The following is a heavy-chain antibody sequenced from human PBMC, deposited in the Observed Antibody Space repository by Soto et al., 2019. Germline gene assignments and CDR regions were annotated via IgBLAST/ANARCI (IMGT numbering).Heavy chain of an antibody. D-gene: IGHD3-3*01. CDR2: IYYSGNT. J-gene: IGHJ6*02. Sequence: QVQLQESGPGLVKPSETLSLTCSVSGGSMSPFYWSWIRQSPGKGLEWIGYIYYSGNTNYNPSLKSRVTISVDTSKDQFSLRRSSVTAADSAVYYCARGVYDYWSGYYAGSGLDVWGQGTTVTVS. CDR3: ARGVYDYWSGYYAGSGLDV. V-gene: IGHV4-59*01. CDR1: GGSMSPFY.